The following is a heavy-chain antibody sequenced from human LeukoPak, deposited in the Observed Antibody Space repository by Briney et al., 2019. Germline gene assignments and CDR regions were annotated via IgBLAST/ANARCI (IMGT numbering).Heavy chain of an antibody. D-gene: IGHD4/OR15-4a*01. V-gene: IGHV3-64D*06. CDR3: ARDLT. CDR2: ITTNGRST. J-gene: IGHJ4*02. Sequence: GGSLRLSCSASGFTFSTSAMHWVRQAPGKGPQFVSAITTNGRSTYYADSVKGRFTISRDNSKSTLDLQMSSLRPEDTAVYYCARDLTWGQGTLVTVSS. CDR1: GFTFSTSA.